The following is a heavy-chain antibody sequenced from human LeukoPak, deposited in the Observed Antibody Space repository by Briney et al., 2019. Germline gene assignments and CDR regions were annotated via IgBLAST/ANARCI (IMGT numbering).Heavy chain of an antibody. J-gene: IGHJ4*02. CDR3: ARDYCSSTSCLFDY. V-gene: IGHV1-2*06. D-gene: IGHD2-2*01. Sequence: ASVKVSCKASGYAFTGYHMHWVRQAPGQGLEWMGRINPNSGDTNYAQKFQGRVTMTRDTSISTAYMELSGLRSDDTAVYYCARDYCSSTSCLFDYWGQGTLVTVSS. CDR2: INPNSGDT. CDR1: GYAFTGYH.